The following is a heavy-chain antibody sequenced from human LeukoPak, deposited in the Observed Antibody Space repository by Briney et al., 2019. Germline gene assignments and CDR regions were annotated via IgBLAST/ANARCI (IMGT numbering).Heavy chain of an antibody. D-gene: IGHD6-19*01. CDR1: GYTFTSYG. CDR2: ISAYNGNT. CDR3: GTRSAVAGPSWRLDY. V-gene: IGHV1-18*01. J-gene: IGHJ4*02. Sequence: ASVKVSCKASGYTFTSYGISWVRQAPGQGLEWMGWISAYNGNTNYAQKLQGRVTMTTDTSTSTAYMELRSLRSEDTAVYYCGTRSAVAGPSWRLDYWGQGTLVTVSS.